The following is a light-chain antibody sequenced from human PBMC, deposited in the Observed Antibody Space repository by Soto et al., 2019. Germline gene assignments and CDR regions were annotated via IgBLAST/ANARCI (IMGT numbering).Light chain of an antibody. J-gene: IGKJ4*01. CDR2: GAS. CDR3: QHYYNWPLT. CDR1: QSVSSS. V-gene: IGKV3-15*01. Sequence: EIVMTQSPATLSVSPGERATLSCTASQSVSSSLSWFQQKPGQAPRLLIYGASTRANGIPARFSGSGSGTEFTLTINSLQSEDCAVYYCQHYYNWPLTFGGGTKVEIK.